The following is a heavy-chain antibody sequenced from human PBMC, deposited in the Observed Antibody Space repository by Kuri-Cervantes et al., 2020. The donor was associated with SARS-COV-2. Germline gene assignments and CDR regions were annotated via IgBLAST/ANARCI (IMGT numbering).Heavy chain of an antibody. D-gene: IGHD6-13*01. V-gene: IGHV4-4*07. J-gene: IGHJ6*03. Sequence: GSLRLSCTVSGGSISSYYWSWIRQPAGKGLEWIGRIYTSGSTNYNPSLKSRVTMSVDTSKNQFSLKLSSVTAADTAVYYCARGGWSSSPAAAAGSYYYYYMDVWGKGTTVTVSS. CDR3: ARGGWSSSPAAAAGSYYYYYMDV. CDR2: IYTSGST. CDR1: GGSISSYY.